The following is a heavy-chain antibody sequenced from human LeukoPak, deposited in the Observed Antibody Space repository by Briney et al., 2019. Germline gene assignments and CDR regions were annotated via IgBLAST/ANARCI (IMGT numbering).Heavy chain of an antibody. CDR2: ISWNSGSI. D-gene: IGHD6-13*01. J-gene: IGHJ4*02. Sequence: PGGSLRLSCAASGFTFDDYAMHWVRQAPGKGLEWVSGISWNSGSIGYADSVKGRFTISRDNAKNSLYLQMNSLRAEDMALYYYAKGGGPDIYSSSWYQFDYWGQGTLVTVSS. V-gene: IGHV3-9*03. CDR3: AKGGGPDIYSSSWYQFDY. CDR1: GFTFDDYA.